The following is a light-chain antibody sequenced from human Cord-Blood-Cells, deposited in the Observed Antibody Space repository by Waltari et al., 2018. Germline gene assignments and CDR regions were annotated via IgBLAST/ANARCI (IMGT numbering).Light chain of an antibody. J-gene: IGLJ3*02. CDR3: SSCTSSSTWV. CDR1: SSDVGGYNY. CDR2: DVS. V-gene: IGLV2-14*01. Sequence: QSALTQPASVSGSPGQSITISCTGTSSDVGGYNYVSWYQQHPGKAPKLMIYDVSKRPSGVSNLFSGSKSGNTASLTISGLQAEDEADYYCSSCTSSSTWVVGGGTKLTVL.